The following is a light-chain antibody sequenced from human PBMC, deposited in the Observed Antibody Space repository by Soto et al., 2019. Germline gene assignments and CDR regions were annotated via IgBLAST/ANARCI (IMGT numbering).Light chain of an antibody. Sequence: EIVMTQSPATLSVSPGERDTLSCRASQSVSSNLAWYQQKPGQAPRLLIYGASTRATGIPARFSGSGSETEFTLTISSLQSEDFAVYYCQQYNNWPLTFGQGTRLEI. CDR1: QSVSSN. V-gene: IGKV3-15*01. CDR2: GAS. CDR3: QQYNNWPLT. J-gene: IGKJ5*01.